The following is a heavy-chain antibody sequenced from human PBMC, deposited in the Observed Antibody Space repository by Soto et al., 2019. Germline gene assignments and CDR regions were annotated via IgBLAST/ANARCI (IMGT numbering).Heavy chain of an antibody. CDR1: GFTFSNAW. CDR3: TFKWDYDAFDI. V-gene: IGHV3-15*01. D-gene: IGHD1-26*01. J-gene: IGHJ3*02. Sequence: GGSLRLSCAASGFTFSNAWMSWVRQAPGKGLEWVGRIKSKTDGGTTDYAAPVKGRFTISRDDSKNTLYLQMNSLKTEDAAVYYCTFKWDYDAFDIWGQGTMVTVSS. CDR2: IKSKTDGGTT.